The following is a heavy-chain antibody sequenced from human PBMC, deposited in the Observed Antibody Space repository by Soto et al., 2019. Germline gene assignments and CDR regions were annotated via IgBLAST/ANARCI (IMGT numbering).Heavy chain of an antibody. CDR1: GFTSSHYA. J-gene: IGHJ6*02. CDR2: IIGSGVRT. D-gene: IGHD6-13*01. Sequence: VHLVQSGGGLVQSGGSLRVSCAASGFTSSHYAMSWVRQAPGKGLEWVSSIIGSGVRTYYADSVQGRFTISRDNSKNMLYLQMDSLRAEDTAIYYCAKELMLAAGSWLTSDQPYYGMDVWGQGTTVTVSS. CDR3: AKELMLAAGSWLTSDQPYYGMDV. V-gene: IGHV3-23*04.